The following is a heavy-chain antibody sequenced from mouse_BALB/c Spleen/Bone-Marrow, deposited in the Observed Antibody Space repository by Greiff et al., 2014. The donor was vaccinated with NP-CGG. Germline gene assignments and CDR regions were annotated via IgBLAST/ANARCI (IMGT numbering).Heavy chain of an antibody. V-gene: IGHV5-4*02. Sequence: DVKLVESGGGLVKPGGSLKLSCAASGFTFSDYYMCWIRQTPEKRLEWVATISDGGSYTYYPDSVKGRFTISRDNAKNSLYLQMRSLKSEDTAMYYCARSGERYGAMDYWGQGTSVTVSS. D-gene: IGHD2-10*02. CDR2: ISDGGSYT. CDR1: GFTFSDYY. J-gene: IGHJ4*01. CDR3: ARSGERYGAMDY.